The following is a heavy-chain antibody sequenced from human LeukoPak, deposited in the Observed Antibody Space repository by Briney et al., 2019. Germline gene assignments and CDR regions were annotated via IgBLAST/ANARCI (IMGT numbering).Heavy chain of an antibody. CDR3: ARGYPDFWSDYFGCMDV. D-gene: IGHD3-3*01. CDR1: GYTFSNYN. J-gene: IGHJ6*04. Sequence: ASLKVSCKASGYTFSNYNINWVRQATGQGLEWMGWMNPNSGNTSYAEKFRGRVTITRNTSISTAYMVLSSLRSEDTAVYYCARGYPDFWSDYFGCMDVWGTGTTVTASS. CDR2: MNPNSGNT. V-gene: IGHV1-8*03.